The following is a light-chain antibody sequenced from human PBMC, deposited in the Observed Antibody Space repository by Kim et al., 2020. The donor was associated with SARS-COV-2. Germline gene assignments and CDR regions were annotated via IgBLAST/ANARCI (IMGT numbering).Light chain of an antibody. CDR2: GTS. V-gene: IGKV3-20*01. J-gene: IGKJ2*01. CDR3: QQYDNSPYT. Sequence: LSPGARATLSCRASQSVASNHIAWFQQKPGQTPRLLIYGTSSRVTGISDRFSASGSGTEFTLTISRLEPEDFAVYYCQQYDNSPYTFGLGTKLEI. CDR1: QSVASNH.